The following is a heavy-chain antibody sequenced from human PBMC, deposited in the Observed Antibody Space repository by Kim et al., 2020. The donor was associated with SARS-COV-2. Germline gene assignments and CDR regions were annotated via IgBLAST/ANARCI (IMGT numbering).Heavy chain of an antibody. CDR1: GGSFSGYY. D-gene: IGHD3-16*02. V-gene: IGHV4-34*01. CDR2: INHSGST. J-gene: IGHJ6*02. Sequence: ETLSLTCAVYGGSFSGYYWSWIRQPPGKGLEWIGEINHSGSTNYNPSLKSRVTISVDTSKNQFSLKLSSVTAADTAVYYCARDSTYYDYVWGSYRYKVRYYGMDVWGQGTTVTVSS. CDR3: ARDSTYYDYVWGSYRYKVRYYGMDV.